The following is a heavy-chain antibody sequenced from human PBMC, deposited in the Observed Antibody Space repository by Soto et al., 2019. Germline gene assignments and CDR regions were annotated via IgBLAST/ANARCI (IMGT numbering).Heavy chain of an antibody. CDR3: ARAHLEVVAAAVSNWFDP. Sequence: PSETLSLTCAVSGYSISSGYYWCCIRQPPGKGLEWIGSIYHSGSTYYNPSLKSRVTISVDTSKNQFSLKLSSVTAADTAVYYCARAHLEVVAAAVSNWFDPWGQGTLVTVSS. D-gene: IGHD6-13*01. J-gene: IGHJ5*02. CDR1: GYSISSGYY. CDR2: IYHSGST. V-gene: IGHV4-38-2*01.